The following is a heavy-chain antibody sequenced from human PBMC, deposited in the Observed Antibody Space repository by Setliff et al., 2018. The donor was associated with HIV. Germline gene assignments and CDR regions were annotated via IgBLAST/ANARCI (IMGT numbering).Heavy chain of an antibody. Sequence: PSETLSLTCTVSGDSIRNDYWTWIRQSPEKGLEWIAYISYSGGTNHNPSLMGRVAMSLDVSKNQISLRLRSVVAADTAVYYCASGHEWLRNWGQGTLVTGSS. V-gene: IGHV4-59*12. D-gene: IGHD5-12*01. J-gene: IGHJ4*02. CDR1: GDSIRNDY. CDR3: ASGHEWLRN. CDR2: ISYSGGT.